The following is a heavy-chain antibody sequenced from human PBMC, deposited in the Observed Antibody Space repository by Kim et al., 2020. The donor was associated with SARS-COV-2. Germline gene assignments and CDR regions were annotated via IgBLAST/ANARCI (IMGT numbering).Heavy chain of an antibody. CDR1: GGSFSGYY. CDR3: ARAGIGELLYGLFDY. V-gene: IGHV4-34*01. CDR2: INHSGST. J-gene: IGHJ4*02. Sequence: SETLSLTCAVYGGSFSGYYWSWIRQPPGKGLEWIGEINHSGSTNYNPSLKSRVTISVDTSKNQFSLKLSSVTAADTAVYYCARAGIGELLYGLFDYWGQGTLVTVSS. D-gene: IGHD3-10*01.